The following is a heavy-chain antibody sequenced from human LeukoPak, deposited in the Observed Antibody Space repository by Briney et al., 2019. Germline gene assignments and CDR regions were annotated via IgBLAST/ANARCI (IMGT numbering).Heavy chain of an antibody. CDR3: ARINGGI. D-gene: IGHD2-8*01. V-gene: IGHV4-39*07. CDR1: GGSISSYY. CDR2: ISYDVNI. J-gene: IGHJ4*02. Sequence: PSETLSLTCTVSGGSISSYYWGWIRQPPGKGLEWIGSISYDVNIYYNPSLKSRVTVSRDTSKNQFSLKVNSVTAADTAVYYCARINGGIWGQGTLVTVSS.